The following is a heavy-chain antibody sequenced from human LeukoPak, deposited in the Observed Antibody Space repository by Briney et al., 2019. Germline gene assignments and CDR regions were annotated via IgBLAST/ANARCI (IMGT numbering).Heavy chain of an antibody. Sequence: GGSLRLSCAASGFTFSSYTMSWVRQAPGKGLEWVSTITTSDGNTYYADSVKGRFTISRDNSKNTLYLQMNSLRAEDTAVYYCARDLGYCSSTSCTYYFDYWGQGTLVTVSS. CDR2: ITTSDGNT. D-gene: IGHD2-2*01. V-gene: IGHV3-23*01. CDR3: ARDLGYCSSTSCTYYFDY. J-gene: IGHJ4*02. CDR1: GFTFSSYT.